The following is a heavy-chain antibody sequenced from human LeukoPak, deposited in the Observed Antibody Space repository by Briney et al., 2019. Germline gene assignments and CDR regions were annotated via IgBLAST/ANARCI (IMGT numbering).Heavy chain of an antibody. Sequence: HPGGSLRLSCAASGFTFDDYAMHWVRQAPGKGLEWVSGISWNSGSIGYADSVKGRFTISRDNAKNSLYLQMNSLRAEDTALYYCAKVPGYCSGGSCPPDYWGQGTLVTVSS. D-gene: IGHD2-15*01. CDR3: AKVPGYCSGGSCPPDY. CDR1: GFTFDDYA. CDR2: ISWNSGSI. V-gene: IGHV3-9*01. J-gene: IGHJ4*02.